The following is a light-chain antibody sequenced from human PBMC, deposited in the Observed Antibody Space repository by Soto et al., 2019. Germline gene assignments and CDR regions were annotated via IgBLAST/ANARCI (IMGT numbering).Light chain of an antibody. Sequence: DIQMTQSPSTLSASVGDRVTITCRASESISDWLAWYQQKPGKAPKLLIYKASNLESGVPSRFGGSGSGTDFTLAISSLQPDDYAIYYCQQYSTYARTFCQGTKVEIK. CDR2: KAS. V-gene: IGKV1-5*03. CDR3: QQYSTYART. J-gene: IGKJ1*01. CDR1: ESISDW.